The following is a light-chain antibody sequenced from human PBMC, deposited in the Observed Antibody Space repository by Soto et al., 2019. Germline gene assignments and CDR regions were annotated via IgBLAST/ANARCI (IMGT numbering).Light chain of an antibody. CDR3: QQYGSSPLT. Sequence: EILLTQSPATLSLSPGERATLSCRDSQSVSSSYLAWYQQKPGEAPRLLIYGASTRATGIPDRFSGSGSGTDFTLTISRLEPEDFAVYYCQQYGSSPLTFGGGTKVDIK. CDR2: GAS. CDR1: QSVSSSY. J-gene: IGKJ4*01. V-gene: IGKV3-20*01.